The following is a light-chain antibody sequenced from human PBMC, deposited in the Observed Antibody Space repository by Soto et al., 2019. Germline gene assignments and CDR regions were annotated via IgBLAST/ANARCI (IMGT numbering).Light chain of an antibody. CDR3: QQYNTYLT. J-gene: IGKJ1*01. CDR1: QSIGSN. V-gene: IGKV1-5*03. Sequence: DLQMTHSPSSRSASVIDGVTITCRASQSIGSNLNWYQQSPGKAPNLLIYKASSLKNGVPSRFSGSGSGTEFTLTISSLQPDDFATYYCQQYNTYLTFGQGTKVDIK. CDR2: KAS.